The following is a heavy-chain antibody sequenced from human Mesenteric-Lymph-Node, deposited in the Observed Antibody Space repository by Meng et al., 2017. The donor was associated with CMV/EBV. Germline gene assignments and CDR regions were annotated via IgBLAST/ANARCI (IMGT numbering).Heavy chain of an antibody. V-gene: IGHV4-59*02. J-gene: IGHJ6*02. CDR1: GGSVSGHY. CDR3: ARGTPNSSGWKRYYYYGMDV. CDR2: IHYTGTT. Sequence: SETLSLTCNVSGGSVSGHYWSWIRQTPGKGLEWVGYIHYTGTTNYSPSLKSRVTMSVDTSKNHFSLKMSSVTAADTAVYYCARGTPNSSGWKRYYYYGMDVWGQGTTVTVSS. D-gene: IGHD6-19*01.